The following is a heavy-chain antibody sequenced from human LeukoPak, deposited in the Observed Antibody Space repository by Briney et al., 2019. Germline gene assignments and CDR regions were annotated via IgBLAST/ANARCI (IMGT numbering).Heavy chain of an antibody. CDR1: GFPFGDFP. CDR2: IKSKTDGGTT. J-gene: IGHJ4*02. CDR3: TTDLYTAMVIGVSTDFDY. V-gene: IGHV3-15*01. D-gene: IGHD5-18*01. Sequence: GGSLRLSCAVFGFPFGDFPMHWVRQAPGKGLEWVGRIKSKTDGGTTDYAAPVKGRFTISRDDSKNTLYLQMNSLKTEDTAVYYCTTDLYTAMVIGVSTDFDYWGQGTLVTVSS.